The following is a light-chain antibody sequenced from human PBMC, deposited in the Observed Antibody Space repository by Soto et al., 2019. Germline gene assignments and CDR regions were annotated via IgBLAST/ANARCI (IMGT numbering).Light chain of an antibody. CDR1: SSDIGGYNY. J-gene: IGLJ1*01. CDR3: SSYTTTTTLYV. V-gene: IGLV2-14*03. Sequence: QSALTQSASVSGSPGQSITISCTGTSSDIGGYNYVSWYQQHPGKAPKLLIYDVTNRPSGISNRFSGSKSGNTASLTISGLQAEDEADYFCSSYTTTTTLYVFGTGTKVTV. CDR2: DVT.